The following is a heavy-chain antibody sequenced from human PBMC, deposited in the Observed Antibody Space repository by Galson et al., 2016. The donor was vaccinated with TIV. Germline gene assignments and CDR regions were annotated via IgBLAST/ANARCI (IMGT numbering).Heavy chain of an antibody. V-gene: IGHV3-30*03. J-gene: IGHJ6*02. Sequence: SLRLSCAASGFTFSIFGMHWVRQAPGKGLEWVAVISFDGSKKNYADSVEGRFTISRDNSKNTLYLQMNSLRLEDTAVYYCARDRVVDATYYYYYYGMDVWGQGTAVTVSS. CDR1: GFTFSIFG. CDR2: ISFDGSKK. CDR3: ARDRVVDATYYYYYYGMDV. D-gene: IGHD2-15*01.